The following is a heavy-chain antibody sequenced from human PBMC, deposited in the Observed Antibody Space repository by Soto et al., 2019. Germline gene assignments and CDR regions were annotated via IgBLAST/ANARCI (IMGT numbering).Heavy chain of an antibody. CDR3: ARTKLICCSGGSCYWNWFDP. CDR2: IIPIFGTA. Sequence: QVQLVQSGAEVKKPGSSVKVSCKASGGTFSSYAISWVRQAPGQGLEWMGGIIPIFGTANYAQKFQGRVTITADESTSTAYMELSSLRSEDTAVDYCARTKLICCSGGSCYWNWFDPWGQGTLVTVSS. J-gene: IGHJ5*02. V-gene: IGHV1-69*01. D-gene: IGHD2-15*01. CDR1: GGTFSSYA.